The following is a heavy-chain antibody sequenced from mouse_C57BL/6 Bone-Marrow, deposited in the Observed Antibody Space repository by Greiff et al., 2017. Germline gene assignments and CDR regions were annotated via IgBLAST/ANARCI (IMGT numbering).Heavy chain of an antibody. D-gene: IGHD2-4*01. CDR2: INYDGSST. Sequence: EVHLVESEGGLVQPGSSMKLSCTASGFTFSDYYMAWVRQVPEKGLEWVANINYDGSSTYYLDSLKSRFIISRDNAKNILYLQMSSLKSEDTATYYCARDERGYYDYDGGYFDVWGTGTTVTVSS. CDR1: GFTFSDYY. CDR3: ARDERGYYDYDGGYFDV. V-gene: IGHV5-16*01. J-gene: IGHJ1*03.